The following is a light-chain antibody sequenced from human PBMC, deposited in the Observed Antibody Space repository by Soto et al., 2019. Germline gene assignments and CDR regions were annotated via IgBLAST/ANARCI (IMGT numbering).Light chain of an antibody. CDR1: SSDVGGYNY. V-gene: IGLV2-8*01. J-gene: IGLJ3*02. CDR2: EVT. Sequence: QSALTQPPSASGSPGQSVTISCTGTSSDVGGYNYVSWYQQHPGKAPKLMIYEVTKRPSGVPDRFSGSKSGNTASLTVSGLQADDEADYYCSSHAGINNVVFGGGTKVTVL. CDR3: SSHAGINNVV.